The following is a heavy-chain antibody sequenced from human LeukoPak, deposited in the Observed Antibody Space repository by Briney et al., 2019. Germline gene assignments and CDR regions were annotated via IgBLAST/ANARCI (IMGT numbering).Heavy chain of an antibody. CDR3: AKDIGYGGYVYYYGMDV. Sequence: GGSLRLSCAASGFTFDDYAMHWVRQAPGKGLEWVSGISWNSGSIGYADSVKGRSTISRDNAKNSLYLQMNSLRAEDTALYYCAKDIGYGGYVYYYGMDVWGQGTTVTVSS. CDR2: ISWNSGSI. V-gene: IGHV3-9*01. CDR1: GFTFDDYA. D-gene: IGHD4-17*01. J-gene: IGHJ6*02.